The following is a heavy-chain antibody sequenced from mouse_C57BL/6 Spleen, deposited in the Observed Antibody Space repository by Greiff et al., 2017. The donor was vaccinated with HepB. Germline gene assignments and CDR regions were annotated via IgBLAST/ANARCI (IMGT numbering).Heavy chain of an antibody. V-gene: IGHV1-18*01. Sequence: VQLKESGPELVKPGASVKIPCKASGYTFTDYNMDWVKQSHGKSLEWIGDINPNNGGTIYNQKFKGKATLTVNKSSSTAYMELRSLTSEDTAVYYCARGGTVVEFYAMDYWGQGTSVTVSS. J-gene: IGHJ4*01. D-gene: IGHD1-1*01. CDR1: GYTFTDYN. CDR3: ARGGTVVEFYAMDY. CDR2: INPNNGGT.